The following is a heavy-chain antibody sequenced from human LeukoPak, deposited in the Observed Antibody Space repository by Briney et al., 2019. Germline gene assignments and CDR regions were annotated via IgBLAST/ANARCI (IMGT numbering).Heavy chain of an antibody. Sequence: TGGSLRLSCTASAFTFSSYTMSWVRQAPGKGLGWVSAISVSGGSAYYADSVKGRFTISRDNSKNTLYLQMNSLRAEDTAVYYCAKEPTKTTGVTHFDYWGQGTLVTVSS. J-gene: IGHJ4*02. CDR2: ISVSGGSA. CDR3: AKEPTKTTGVTHFDY. V-gene: IGHV3-23*01. D-gene: IGHD4-23*01. CDR1: AFTFSSYT.